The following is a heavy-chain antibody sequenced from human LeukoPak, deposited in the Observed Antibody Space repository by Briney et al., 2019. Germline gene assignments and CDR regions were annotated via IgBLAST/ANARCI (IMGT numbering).Heavy chain of an antibody. V-gene: IGHV3-7*01. J-gene: IGHJ4*02. CDR3: SRPITVGSLFDY. CDR1: GFTFSDYW. Sequence: PGGSLRLSCAASGFTFSDYWMSWVGQAPGKGLEWVANVKQDGSEKFYVDSVKGRFTISRDKAKNSLYLQMNSLRVEDTAVYYCSRPITVGSLFDYWGQGTLVTVSS. CDR2: VKQDGSEK. D-gene: IGHD3-16*01.